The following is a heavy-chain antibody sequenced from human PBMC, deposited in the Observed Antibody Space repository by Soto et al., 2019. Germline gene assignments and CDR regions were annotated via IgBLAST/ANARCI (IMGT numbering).Heavy chain of an antibody. CDR1: GFTFSTYW. V-gene: IGHV3-74*01. D-gene: IGHD1-26*01. J-gene: IGHJ4*02. CDR3: ASAMTSVRATTKGDY. CDR2: ISSDGSVT. Sequence: VHLVESGGGLVQPGGSLRLSCAASGFTFSTYWMHWVRQAPGKGPVWVSRISSDGSVTDYAGSVKGRFTISRDNAKNTLYLQMNSLRAEDTAVYYCASAMTSVRATTKGDYWGQGTLVTVSS.